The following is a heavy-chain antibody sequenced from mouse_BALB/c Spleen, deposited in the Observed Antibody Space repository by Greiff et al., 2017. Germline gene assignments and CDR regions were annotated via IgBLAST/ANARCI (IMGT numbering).Heavy chain of an antibody. V-gene: IGHV1S81*02. CDR2: INPSNGGT. Sequence: QVQLQQPGAELVKPGASVKLSCKASGYTFTSYYMYWVKQRPGQGLEWIGGINPSNGGTNFNEKFKSKATLTEDKSSSTAYMQLSSLTSEDSAVYYCTRGTYDYDWFAYWGQGTLVTVAA. CDR3: TRGTYDYDWFAY. J-gene: IGHJ3*01. CDR1: GYTFTSYY. D-gene: IGHD2-4*01.